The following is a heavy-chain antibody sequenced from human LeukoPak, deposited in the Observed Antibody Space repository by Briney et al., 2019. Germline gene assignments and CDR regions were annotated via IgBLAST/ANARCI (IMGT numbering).Heavy chain of an antibody. D-gene: IGHD2-2*01. CDR3: ARDSREYRGSTCYRFVYWYFDL. CDR2: IHSSGTI. Sequence: PSETLSLTCTVSGGSISSYYWSWIRQPPGKGLEWIGRIHSSGTINYNPSLKSRVSMSVDTSKNLYSLNLSSVTAADTAVYYCARDSREYRGSTCYRFVYWYFDLWGRGTLVTVSS. CDR1: GGSISSYY. J-gene: IGHJ2*01. V-gene: IGHV4-4*07.